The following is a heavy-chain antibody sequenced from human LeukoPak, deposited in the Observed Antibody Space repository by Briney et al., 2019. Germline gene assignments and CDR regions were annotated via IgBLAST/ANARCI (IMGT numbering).Heavy chain of an antibody. CDR3: ARGSGPYDFWSGYYRDLYFDY. CDR2: IKQDGSEK. D-gene: IGHD3-3*01. Sequence: GGSLRLSCAASGFTFSSYWMSWVRQAPGKGLEWVANIKQDGSEKYYVDSVKGRFTISRDNAKNSLHLQMNSLRAEDTAVYYCARGSGPYDFWSGYYRDLYFDYWGQGTLVTVSS. V-gene: IGHV3-7*03. J-gene: IGHJ4*02. CDR1: GFTFSSYW.